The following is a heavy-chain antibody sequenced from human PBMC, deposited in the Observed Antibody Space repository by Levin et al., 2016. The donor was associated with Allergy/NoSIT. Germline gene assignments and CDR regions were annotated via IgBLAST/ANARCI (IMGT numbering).Heavy chain of an antibody. CDR1: DFTFSSYE. J-gene: IGHJ2*01. Sequence: GGSLRLSCVGSDFTFSSYEMNWVRQAPGKGLEWIAYISSSSATIYYAESVRGRFTISRDTAKNSLYLQMNSLGAEDTAVYYCATDSGGPFYRYFDLWGRGTLVTVSS. CDR2: ISSSSATI. CDR3: ATDSGGPFYRYFDL. D-gene: IGHD4-23*01. V-gene: IGHV3-48*01.